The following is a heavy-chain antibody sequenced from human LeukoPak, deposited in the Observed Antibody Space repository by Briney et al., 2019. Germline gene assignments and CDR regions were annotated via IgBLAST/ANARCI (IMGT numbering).Heavy chain of an antibody. CDR3: ARTPYYDFWSGYYTHGWFDP. J-gene: IGHJ5*02. CDR1: GDTFSSYT. D-gene: IGHD3-3*01. Sequence: SVKVSCKASGDTFSSYTISWVRQAPGQGLEWMGRIIPILGIANYAQKFQGRVTITADKSTSTAYMELSSLRSEDTAVYYCARTPYYDFWSGYYTHGWFDPWGQGTLVTVSS. V-gene: IGHV1-69*02. CDR2: IIPILGIA.